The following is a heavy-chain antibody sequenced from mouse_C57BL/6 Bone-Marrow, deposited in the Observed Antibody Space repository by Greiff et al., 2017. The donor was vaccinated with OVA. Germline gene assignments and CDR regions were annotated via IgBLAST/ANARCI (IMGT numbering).Heavy chain of an antibody. CDR2: ISNGGGST. Sequence: EVKLQESGGGLVQPGGSLTLSCAASGFTFSDYYMYWVRQTPEKRLEWVAYISNGGGSTYYPDTVKGRFTISRDNAKNTLYLQMSRLTSDDTAMYYCARQGYYSNSYWYFDVWGTGTTVTVSS. J-gene: IGHJ1*03. CDR3: ARQGYYSNSYWYFDV. D-gene: IGHD1-1*01. V-gene: IGHV5-12*01. CDR1: GFTFSDYY.